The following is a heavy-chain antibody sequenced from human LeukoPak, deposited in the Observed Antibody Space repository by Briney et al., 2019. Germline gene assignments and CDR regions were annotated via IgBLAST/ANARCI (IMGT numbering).Heavy chain of an antibody. CDR3: ARARTTPYYYYGMDV. V-gene: IGHV4-34*01. J-gene: IGHJ6*02. Sequence: PSETPSLTCAVYGGSFSGYYWSWIRQPPGKGLEWIGEINHSGSTNYNPSLKSRVTISVDTSKNQFSLKLSSVTAADTAVYYCARARTTPYYYYGMDVWGQGTTVTVSS. D-gene: IGHD1-1*01. CDR1: GGSFSGYY. CDR2: INHSGST.